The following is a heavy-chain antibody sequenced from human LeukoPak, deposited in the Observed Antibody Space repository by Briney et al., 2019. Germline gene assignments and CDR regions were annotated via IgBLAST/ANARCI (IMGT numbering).Heavy chain of an antibody. J-gene: IGHJ6*03. CDR2: IGRSSTYI. D-gene: IGHD2-15*01. CDR3: ARDRSRFCSGGSCYSDDMDV. CDR1: GFTFSTYN. Sequence: GGSLRLSCAASGFTFSTYNMNWVRQAPGKGLEWVSSIGRSSTYIYYADSGKGRFNISRDNAKNSLYLQMSSLRAEDTAVYYCARDRSRFCSGGSCYSDDMDVWGTGTTVTVS. V-gene: IGHV3-21*01.